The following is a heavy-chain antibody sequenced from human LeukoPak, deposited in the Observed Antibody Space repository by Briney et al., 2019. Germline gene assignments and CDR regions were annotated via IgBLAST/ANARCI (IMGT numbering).Heavy chain of an antibody. Sequence: GGSLRLSCAASVFTFSTYAMSWVRQAPGRGLEWVSGICGSGGCTYYADSVKGRFTISRDNSKNTLYLQMNSLRAEDTAVYYCASTPFYDYVWGSYRYRGLFDNWGQGTPVSVSS. CDR1: VFTFSTYA. J-gene: IGHJ4*02. D-gene: IGHD3-16*02. CDR3: ASTPFYDYVWGSYRYRGLFDN. CDR2: ICGSGGCT. V-gene: IGHV3-23*01.